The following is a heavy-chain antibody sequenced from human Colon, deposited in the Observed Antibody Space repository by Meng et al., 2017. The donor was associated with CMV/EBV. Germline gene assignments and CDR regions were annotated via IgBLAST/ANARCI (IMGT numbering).Heavy chain of an antibody. CDR2: IYYSAST. CDR3: ARDGAPYGENYWYFDL. Sequence: QLQLQESGPGLVKPSEXLSLTCTVSGGSISSSSYYWGWIRQPPGKGLEWIGSIYYSASTYYNPSLKSRVTISVDTSKNQFSLKLSSVTAADTAVYYCARDGAPYGENYWYFDLWGRGTLVTVSS. D-gene: IGHD4-17*01. J-gene: IGHJ2*01. CDR1: GGSISSSSYY. V-gene: IGHV4-39*07.